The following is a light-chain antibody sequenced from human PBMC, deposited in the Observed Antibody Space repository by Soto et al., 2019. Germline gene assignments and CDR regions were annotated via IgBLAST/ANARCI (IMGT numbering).Light chain of an antibody. CDR1: QRVSSNY. Sequence: EIVLTQSPATLSLSPGERATLSCGASQRVSSNYLAWYQQKPGLAPRLVIYDASNRAPGIPDRFSGSGSGTDCTLTISRLEPEDFAVYYCQQYGSSRTFGQGTKVEI. V-gene: IGKV3D-20*01. CDR3: QQYGSSRT. J-gene: IGKJ1*01. CDR2: DAS.